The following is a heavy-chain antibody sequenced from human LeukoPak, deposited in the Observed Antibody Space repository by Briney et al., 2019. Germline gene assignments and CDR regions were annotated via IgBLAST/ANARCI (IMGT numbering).Heavy chain of an antibody. V-gene: IGHV1-69*05. CDR1: GGTFSSYA. D-gene: IGHD6-6*01. J-gene: IGHJ6*03. CDR3: ARVGSSSSGYYYYMDV. CDR2: IIPIFGTA. Sequence: SVKVSCKASGGTFSSYAISWVRQAPRQGLEWMGGIIPIFGTANYAQKFQGRVTITTDESTSTAYMELSSLRSEDTTVYYCARVGSSSSGYYYYMDVWGKGTTVTVSS.